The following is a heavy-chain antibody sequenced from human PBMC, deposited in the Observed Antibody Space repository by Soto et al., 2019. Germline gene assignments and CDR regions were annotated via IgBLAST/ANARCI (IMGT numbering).Heavy chain of an antibody. V-gene: IGHV3-23*01. J-gene: IGHJ2*01. CDR2: ISGSGGST. D-gene: IGHD6-13*01. Sequence: EVQLLESGGGLVQPGGSLRLSCAASGFTFSSYAMSWVRQAPGKGLEWVSAISGSGGSTYYADSVKGRFTISRDNSKNXQYLQMNSLRAEDTAVYYCAKIPNGIAAAGYWYFDLWGRGTLVTVSS. CDR3: AKIPNGIAAAGYWYFDL. CDR1: GFTFSSYA.